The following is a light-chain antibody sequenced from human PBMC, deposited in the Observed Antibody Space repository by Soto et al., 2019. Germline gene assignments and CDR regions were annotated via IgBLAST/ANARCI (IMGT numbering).Light chain of an antibody. CDR1: QNISNY. CDR3: QQSYMTPFT. CDR2: AAS. V-gene: IGKV1-39*01. J-gene: IGKJ3*01. Sequence: DIQMTQSPSSLSTSVGDRVTLTCRASQNISNYLNWYQQKPGKAPKLLIYAASSLQSGVPSSFSGSGSGTDFTLTISSLQPEDFATYYCQQSYMTPFTFGPGTKVDIK.